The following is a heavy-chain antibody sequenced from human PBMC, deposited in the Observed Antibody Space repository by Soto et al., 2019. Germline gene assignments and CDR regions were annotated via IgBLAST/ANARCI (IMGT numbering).Heavy chain of an antibody. CDR2: MFHGGTT. J-gene: IGHJ4*02. Sequence: SETLSLTCTVSGSITGYYWSWVRQPPGKRLEWIGYMFHGGTTKYNPSLQSRVTLSLDTAKNQFSLSLTSVTAADTALYYCARERKGFGYIEFWGQGALVTVAS. CDR3: ARERKGFGYIEF. CDR1: GSITGYY. D-gene: IGHD2-15*01. V-gene: IGHV4-59*01.